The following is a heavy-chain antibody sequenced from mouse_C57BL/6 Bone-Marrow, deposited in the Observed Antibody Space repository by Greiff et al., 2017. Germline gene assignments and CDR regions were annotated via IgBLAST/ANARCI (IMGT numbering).Heavy chain of an antibody. Sequence: VQLQQSGAELVKPGDSVKLSCTASGFNIKDYYMHWVKKRTEQGLEWIGRVDPEDGETKYAPKFQGKATITADTSSNTAYLQLSTLTSEDTAVYYCASNGNWGAMDYWGQGTSVTVSS. CDR1: GFNIKDYY. J-gene: IGHJ4*01. V-gene: IGHV14-2*01. D-gene: IGHD2-1*01. CDR3: ASNGNWGAMDY. CDR2: VDPEDGET.